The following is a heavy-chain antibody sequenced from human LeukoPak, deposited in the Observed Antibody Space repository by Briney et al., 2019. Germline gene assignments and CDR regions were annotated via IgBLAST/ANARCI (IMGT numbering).Heavy chain of an antibody. CDR3: AKDRREDGSGSYFFD. Sequence: GGSLRLSCAASGFTFSSCAMNWVRQAPGKGLKWVSGVSAGGGTTYYADSVKGRFTISRDNSKNTLYLQMSSLRAEDTAVYYCAKDRREDGSGSYFFDWGQGTLLTVSS. V-gene: IGHV3-23*01. CDR1: GFTFSSCA. D-gene: IGHD3-10*01. J-gene: IGHJ4*02. CDR2: VSAGGGTT.